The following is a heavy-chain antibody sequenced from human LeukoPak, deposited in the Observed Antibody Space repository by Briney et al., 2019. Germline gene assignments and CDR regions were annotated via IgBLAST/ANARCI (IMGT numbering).Heavy chain of an antibody. CDR1: GFTVSSNY. D-gene: IGHD2-2*01. V-gene: IGHV3-53*01. Sequence: PGGSLRLSCAASGFTVSSNYMSWVRQAPGKGLEWVSVIYSGGSTYYADSVKGRFTISRDNSKNTLYLQMNSLRAEDTAVYYCARVVSRRPNWFDPWGQGTLVTVSS. J-gene: IGHJ5*02. CDR3: ARVVSRRPNWFDP. CDR2: IYSGGST.